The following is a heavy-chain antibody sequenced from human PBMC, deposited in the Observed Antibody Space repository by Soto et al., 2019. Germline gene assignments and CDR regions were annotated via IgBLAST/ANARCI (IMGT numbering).Heavy chain of an antibody. D-gene: IGHD2-21*02. CDR1: GDTFTEYY. CDR2: VNPSGGHT. J-gene: IGHJ4*02. V-gene: IGHV1-46*01. CDR3: ARGGHVVVVTAALDY. Sequence: QVQLMQSGAEVKKPGASVKVSCKASGDTFTEYYIHWVRQAPGQGLEWMGTVNPSGGHTTYAQHFLGRVTMTRDTSTSTLYTELTSLTSEDTAVYYCARGGHVVVVTAALDYGGQGTLVTVSS.